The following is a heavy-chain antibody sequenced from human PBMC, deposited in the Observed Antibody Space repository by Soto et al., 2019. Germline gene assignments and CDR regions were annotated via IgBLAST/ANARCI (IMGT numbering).Heavy chain of an antibody. V-gene: IGHV4-34*01. CDR3: ASNYGDEMAY. CDR2: INHSGST. Sequence: SETLSLTCAVYGGSFSGYYWSWIRQPPGKGLEWIGEINHSGSTNYNPSLKSRVTISVDTSKNQFSLKLSSVTAADTAVYYCASNYGDEMAYWGQGTLVTVSS. CDR1: GGSFSGYY. J-gene: IGHJ4*02. D-gene: IGHD4-17*01.